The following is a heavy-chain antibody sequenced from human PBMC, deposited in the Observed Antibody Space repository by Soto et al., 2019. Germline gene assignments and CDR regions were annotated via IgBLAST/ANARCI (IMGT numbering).Heavy chain of an antibody. D-gene: IGHD1-26*01. CDR1: GFTFSSYS. CDR3: ARDKLVGAIPFDY. V-gene: IGHV3-21*01. J-gene: IGHJ4*02. CDR2: ISSSSSYI. Sequence: SGGSRRPSCAASGFTFSSYSMNWVGQAPGKGLEWVSSISSSSSYIYYADSVKGRFTISRDNAKNSLYLQMNSLRAEDTAVYYCARDKLVGAIPFDYWGQGTLVTVSS.